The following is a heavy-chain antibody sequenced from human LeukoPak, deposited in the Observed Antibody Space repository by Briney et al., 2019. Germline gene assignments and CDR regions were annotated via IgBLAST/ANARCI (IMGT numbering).Heavy chain of an antibody. CDR2: ISSSSSTI. D-gene: IGHD3-22*01. CDR3: ARDPLPYYYDSSGPGWFDP. J-gene: IGHJ5*02. CDR1: GFTFSSYS. V-gene: IGHV3-48*04. Sequence: PGGSLRLSCAASGFTFSSYSMNWVRQAPGKGLEWVSYISSSSSTIYYADSVKGRFTISRDNAKNSLYLQMNSLRAEDMAVYYCARDPLPYYYDSSGPGWFDPWGQGTLVTVSS.